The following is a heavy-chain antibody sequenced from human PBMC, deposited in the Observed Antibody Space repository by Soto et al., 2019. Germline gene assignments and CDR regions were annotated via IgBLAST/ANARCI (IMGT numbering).Heavy chain of an antibody. D-gene: IGHD2-21*02. V-gene: IGHV3-23*01. Sequence: GGSVRLSCAASGFTFGNYGINWVRQAPGKGLEWVSGISGGGGSTYYADSVKGRFTVSRDPSKNTVFLEMNNLRAEDTAVYYCAKGFIVVVTVLRPDDAFDVWGQGTLVTVSS. CDR1: GFTFGNYG. CDR2: ISGGGGST. CDR3: AKGFIVVVTVLRPDDAFDV. J-gene: IGHJ3*01.